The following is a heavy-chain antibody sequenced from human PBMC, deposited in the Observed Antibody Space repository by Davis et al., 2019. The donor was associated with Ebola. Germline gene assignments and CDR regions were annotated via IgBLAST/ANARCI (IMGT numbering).Heavy chain of an antibody. V-gene: IGHV3-30*03. CDR1: GFTFSSYS. CDR3: ARGRYYGMDV. Sequence: GESLKISCAASGFTFSSYSMNWVRQAPGKGLEWVAVISNDGSNKYYADSVKGRITISRDNSKNTLYLQMNSLRAEDTAVYYCARGRYYGMDVWGQGTTVTVSS. J-gene: IGHJ6*02. CDR2: ISNDGSNK.